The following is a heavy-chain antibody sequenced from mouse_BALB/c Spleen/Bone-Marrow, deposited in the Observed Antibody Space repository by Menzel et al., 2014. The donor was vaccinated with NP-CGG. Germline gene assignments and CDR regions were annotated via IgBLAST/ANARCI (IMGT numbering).Heavy chain of an antibody. CDR3: TREGDSPFAY. Sequence: QVQLQQPGAALVKPGASVKLSCKASGYALTSYYMYWVKQRPGQGLEWIGEINPSNGGTNFNEKFKSKATLTVDKSSSTAYMQLSSLTSEDSAVYCCTREGDSPFAYWGQGTLVTVSA. D-gene: IGHD2-13*01. J-gene: IGHJ3*01. V-gene: IGHV1S81*02. CDR2: INPSNGGT. CDR1: GYALTSYY.